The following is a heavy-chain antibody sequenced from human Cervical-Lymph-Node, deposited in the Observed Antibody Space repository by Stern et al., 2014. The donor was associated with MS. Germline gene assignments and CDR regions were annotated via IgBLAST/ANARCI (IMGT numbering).Heavy chain of an antibody. Sequence: QVQLQESGPGLVKPSQTLSLTCTVSGGSISRGDYYWSWIRQSPGKGLEWIGYIYNTGITHYNPSLKGRLNMSIEPSANQVYLSLGSVTAADTAVYYCVRDVYQPSLYSYNMDVWGQGTTVTVSS. J-gene: IGHJ6*02. CDR1: GGSISRGDYY. CDR2: IYNTGIT. V-gene: IGHV4-30-4*08. CDR3: VRDVYQPSLYSYNMDV. D-gene: IGHD6-13*01.